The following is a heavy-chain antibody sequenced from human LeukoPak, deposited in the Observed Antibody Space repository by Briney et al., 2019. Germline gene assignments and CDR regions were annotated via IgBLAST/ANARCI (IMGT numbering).Heavy chain of an antibody. CDR3: ARDSKGDYGDHGEDY. CDR1: GFTFSSYS. J-gene: IGHJ4*02. D-gene: IGHD4-17*01. V-gene: IGHV3-48*04. Sequence: PGGSLRLSCAASGFTFSSYSMNWVRQAPGKGLEWVSYISSSGSTIYYADSVKGRFTISRDNAKNSLNLQMNSLRAEDTAVYYCARDSKGDYGDHGEDYWGQGTLVTVSS. CDR2: ISSSGSTI.